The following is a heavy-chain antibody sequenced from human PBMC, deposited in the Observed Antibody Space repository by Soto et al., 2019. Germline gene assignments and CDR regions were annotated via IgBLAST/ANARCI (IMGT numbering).Heavy chain of an antibody. CDR3: AKDTVAIRAFYFDS. V-gene: IGHV3-23*01. D-gene: IGHD2-21*01. CDR2: ISGSGDRT. CDR1: GFTFGNYA. J-gene: IGHJ4*02. Sequence: VQLLVSGGRFVQPGGSLKLSCEASGFTFGNYAMTWVRQAPGKGLEWVSTISGSGDRTYYADSVTGGFTNSRDNSKNTLYWQLPSLRVEDTAVYFCAKDTVAIRAFYFDSWAQGTLVTVSS.